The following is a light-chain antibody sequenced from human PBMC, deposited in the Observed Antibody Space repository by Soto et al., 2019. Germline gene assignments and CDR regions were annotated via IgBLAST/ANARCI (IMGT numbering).Light chain of an antibody. V-gene: IGKV3-15*01. J-gene: IGKJ4*01. CDR1: QSVSSN. Sequence: EIVMTQSPATLSVSPGERATLSCRASQSVSSNLAWYQQESGQAPRLLIYGASTRATGIPARFSGSGSGTEFTLTISSLQSEDFAVYYCQQYNDWPLNFGGGTKVDI. CDR3: QQYNDWPLN. CDR2: GAS.